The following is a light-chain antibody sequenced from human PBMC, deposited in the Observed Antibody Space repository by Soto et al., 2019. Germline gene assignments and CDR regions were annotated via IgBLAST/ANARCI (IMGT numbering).Light chain of an antibody. CDR1: QSVSSNY. J-gene: IGKJ2*01. Sequence: DIVLTQSPDTLSLSPGERATLSCRASQSVSSNYLAWYQQKPGQAPRLLIYGASTRATGIPDRFSGSGSGTDFTITISILEPEDFAVYYCQQYGSSSYTFGQGNRLEIK. V-gene: IGKV3-20*01. CDR3: QQYGSSSYT. CDR2: GAS.